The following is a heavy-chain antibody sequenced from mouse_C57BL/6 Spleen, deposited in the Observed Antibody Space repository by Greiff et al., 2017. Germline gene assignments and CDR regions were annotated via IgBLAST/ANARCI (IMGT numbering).Heavy chain of an antibody. V-gene: IGHV1-15*01. CDR3: TRVDYALPGAMDY. Sequence: QVQLKQSGAELVRPGASVTLSCKASGYTFTDYEMHWVKQTPVHGLEWIGAIDPETGGTAYNQKFKGKAILTADKSSSTAYMELRSLTSEDSAVYYCTRVDYALPGAMDYWGQGTSVTVSS. CDR2: IDPETGGT. CDR1: GYTFTDYE. D-gene: IGHD1-1*02. J-gene: IGHJ4*01.